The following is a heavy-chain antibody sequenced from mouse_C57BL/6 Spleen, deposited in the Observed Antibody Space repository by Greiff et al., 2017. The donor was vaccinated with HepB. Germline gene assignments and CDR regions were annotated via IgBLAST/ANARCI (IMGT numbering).Heavy chain of an antibody. CDR1: GYAFTNYL. J-gene: IGHJ2*01. D-gene: IGHD2-1*01. CDR3: ARSEHGNYFDY. V-gene: IGHV1-54*01. CDR2: INPGSGGT. Sequence: QVQLQQSGAELVRPGPSVKVSCKASGYAFTNYLIEWVKQRPGQGLEWIGVINPGSGGTNYNEKFKGKATLTADKSSSTAYMQLSSLTSEDSAVYFCARSEHGNYFDYWGQGTTLTVSS.